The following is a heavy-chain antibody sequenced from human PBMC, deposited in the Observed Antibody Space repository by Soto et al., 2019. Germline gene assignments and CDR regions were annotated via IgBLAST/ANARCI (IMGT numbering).Heavy chain of an antibody. Sequence: EVQLLESGGGLVQPGGSLRLSCAASEFTFSSYGMSWVRQAPGKGLEWVANIKQDGSEKYYVGSVKGRFTISRDNAKNSLYLEMNSLRAEDTAVYYCARTNSGSYFERDYWGQGTLVTVSS. CDR3: ARTNSGSYFERDY. V-gene: IGHV3-7*01. CDR1: EFTFSSYG. D-gene: IGHD1-26*01. J-gene: IGHJ4*02. CDR2: IKQDGSEK.